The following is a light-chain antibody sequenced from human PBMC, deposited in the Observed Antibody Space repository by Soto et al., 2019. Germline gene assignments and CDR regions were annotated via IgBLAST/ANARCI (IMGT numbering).Light chain of an antibody. CDR3: QQRSNWPRT. J-gene: IGKJ1*01. CDR2: DAS. V-gene: IGKV3-11*01. Sequence: ESVLPQSPAALSLSPGERATLSCRASQSVSSYLAWYQQKPGQAPRLLIYDASNRATGIPARFSGSGSGTDFTLTISSLEPEDFAVYYCQQRSNWPRTFGQGTRWIS. CDR1: QSVSSY.